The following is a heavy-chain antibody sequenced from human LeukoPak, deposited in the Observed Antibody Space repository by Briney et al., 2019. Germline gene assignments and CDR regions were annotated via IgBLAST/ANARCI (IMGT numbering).Heavy chain of an antibody. V-gene: IGHV3-23*01. CDR3: AKDWDLDH. Sequence: GGSLRLSCAASGFTFSSFAMGWVRQAPGKGLEWVSAISGSDGGTYYTDSVKGRFTISRDNSKNTLYLQMNSLRAVDTAVYYCAKDWDLDHWGQGTLVTVSS. J-gene: IGHJ4*02. CDR1: GFTFSSFA. CDR2: ISGSDGGT. D-gene: IGHD1-26*01.